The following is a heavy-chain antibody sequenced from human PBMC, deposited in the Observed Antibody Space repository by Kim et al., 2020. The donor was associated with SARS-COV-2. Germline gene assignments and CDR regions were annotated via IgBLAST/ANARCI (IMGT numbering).Heavy chain of an antibody. CDR1: GGSISSSSYY. Sequence: SETLSLTCTVSGGSISSSSYYWGWIRQSPGKGLEWIGSMYHSGSTYYNPSLKSRLTISVDTSKNQFSLKLSSVTAADTAVYYCAKHYGQQLVKYGMDVWGQGTTCTVSS. CDR2: MYHSGST. V-gene: IGHV4-39*01. J-gene: IGHJ6*02. CDR3: AKHYGQQLVKYGMDV. D-gene: IGHD6-13*01.